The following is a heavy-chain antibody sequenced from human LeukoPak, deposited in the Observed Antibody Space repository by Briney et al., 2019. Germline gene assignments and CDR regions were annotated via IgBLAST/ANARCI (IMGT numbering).Heavy chain of an antibody. CDR2: ISYDRSNK. CDR3: ATGGCSGGSCYSDFDY. D-gene: IGHD2-15*01. Sequence: PGGSLRLSCAASGFTFSSYGMHWVRQAPGKGLEWVAVISYDRSNKYYADSVKGRFTISRDNSKNTLYLQMNSLRAEDTAVYYCATGGCSGGSCYSDFDYWGQGTLVTVSS. V-gene: IGHV3-30*03. J-gene: IGHJ4*02. CDR1: GFTFSSYG.